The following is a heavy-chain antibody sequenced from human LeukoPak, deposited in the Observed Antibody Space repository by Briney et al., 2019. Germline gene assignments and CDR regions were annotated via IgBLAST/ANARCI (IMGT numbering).Heavy chain of an antibody. CDR2: TSSNGGST. Sequence: GGSLTLSCAASGFTFSRYSMHWVRQAPGKGLEYVSATSSNGGSTYYANSVKGRFTISRDNSKNTLYLQMGSLRAEDMAVYYCARDPGASPSDYYNAMDVWGQGTTVTVSS. V-gene: IGHV3-64*01. CDR3: ARDPGASPSDYYNAMDV. J-gene: IGHJ6*02. CDR1: GFTFSRYS. D-gene: IGHD1-26*01.